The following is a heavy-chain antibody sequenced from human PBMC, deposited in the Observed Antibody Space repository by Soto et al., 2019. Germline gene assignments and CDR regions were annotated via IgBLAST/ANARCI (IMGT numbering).Heavy chain of an antibody. J-gene: IGHJ4*02. CDR2: ILPLLTTS. Sequence: QVQLEQSGAEVKKPGSSVRVSCKTSGGPFSNDIITWVRQAAGQGLEWMDRILPLLTTSSYPHKFQGRLTTTADRSTGTADMAMKNLTSADTTTYYCATDSPIGSTFNGDDAMDFWGQGTRITVSS. V-gene: IGHV1-69*08. CDR3: ATDSPIGSTFNGDDAMDF. CDR1: GGPFSNDI. D-gene: IGHD2-8*01.